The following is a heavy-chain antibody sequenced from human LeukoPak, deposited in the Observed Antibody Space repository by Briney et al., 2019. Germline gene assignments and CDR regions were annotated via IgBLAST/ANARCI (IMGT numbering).Heavy chain of an antibody. CDR3: ARGGYYYGSGSYLYYYYYMDV. J-gene: IGHJ6*03. CDR1: GGSISSYY. Sequence: SETLSLTCTVSGGSISSYYWSWIRQPPGKGLEWIGYIYYSGSTNYNPSLKSRVTISVDTSKNQFSLKLSSVTAADTAVYYCARGGYYYGSGSYLYYYYYMDVWGKGTTVTVSS. CDR2: IYYSGST. V-gene: IGHV4-59*01. D-gene: IGHD3-10*01.